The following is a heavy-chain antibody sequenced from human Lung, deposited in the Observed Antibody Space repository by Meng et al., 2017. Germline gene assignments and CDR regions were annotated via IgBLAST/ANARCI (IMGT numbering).Heavy chain of an antibody. V-gene: IGHV4-34*02. D-gene: IGHD6-19*01. CDR1: GWSFSCHY. J-gene: IGHJ4*02. CDR2: IIDSGST. CDR3: VRRTYSSGWYFDY. Sequence: XHLGXGLLNPYQTXSRPGALLGWSFSCHYWSWIRQPPGKGLEWIGEIIDSGSTNYNPSLKSRVTISVDTSKNQFSLRVTSVTAADRAVYYCVRRTYSSGWYFDYWGQGTLVTVSS.